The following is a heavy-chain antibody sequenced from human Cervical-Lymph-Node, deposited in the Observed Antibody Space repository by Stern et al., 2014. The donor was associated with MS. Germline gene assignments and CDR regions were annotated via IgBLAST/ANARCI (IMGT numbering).Heavy chain of an antibody. CDR2: IGDSGGST. J-gene: IGHJ1*01. D-gene: IGHD6-13*01. V-gene: IGHV3-23*04. CDR1: GFTFSDYA. Sequence: EVHLVESGGGLVQPGGSLRLSCTASGFTFSDYAMSWVRQAPGKGLEWVSAIGDSGGSTQYKESVKGSFTISRDNSQKTLFLQVNGLRGDDAAIYYCAKSRSSSWFQSFHHWGLGTLVTVSS. CDR3: AKSRSSSWFQSFHH.